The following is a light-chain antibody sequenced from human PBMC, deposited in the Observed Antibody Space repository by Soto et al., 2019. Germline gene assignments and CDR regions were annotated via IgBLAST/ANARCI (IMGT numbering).Light chain of an antibody. CDR2: DTF. Sequence: QAVVTQEPSLTVSPGGTVTLTCGSSTGTVTSGHYPYWFQQKPGQAPRTLIYDTFNKHSWTPARFSGSLLGGKAALTLSGAQPEDEADYYCLLSYNGPYVFGPGPKVTVL. CDR3: LLSYNGPYV. J-gene: IGLJ1*01. V-gene: IGLV7-46*01. CDR1: TGTVTSGHY.